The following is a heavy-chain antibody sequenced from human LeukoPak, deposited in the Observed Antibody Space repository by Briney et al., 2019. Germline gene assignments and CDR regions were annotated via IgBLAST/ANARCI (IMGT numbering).Heavy chain of an antibody. CDR1: GFTFSKAW. CDR3: TTPKYSGYDFYF. V-gene: IGHV3-15*01. D-gene: IGHD5-12*01. Sequence: TPGGSLRLSCAASGFTFSKAWMSWVRQAPGRGLEWVGRIKSKTDGGTTDYAAPVNGRFTISRDDSKNTLFLQMNSLKTEDTAVYYCTTPKYSGYDFYFWGQGTLVTVSS. J-gene: IGHJ4*02. CDR2: IKSKTDGGTT.